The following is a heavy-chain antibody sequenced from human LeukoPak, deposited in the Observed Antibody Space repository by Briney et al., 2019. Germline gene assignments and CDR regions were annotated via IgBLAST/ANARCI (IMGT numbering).Heavy chain of an antibody. CDR3: ARLETLGSSIGDY. J-gene: IGHJ4*02. CDR2: INPSGGIT. D-gene: IGHD6-6*01. Sequence: GASVKVSCKASGGTFSSYTISWVRQAPGQGLEWMGIINPSGGITKHAQKFQGRFTMTRDTSTATFYMELSSLRSEDTAVYYCARLETLGSSIGDYWGQGTLVTVSS. V-gene: IGHV1-46*01. CDR1: GGTFSSYT.